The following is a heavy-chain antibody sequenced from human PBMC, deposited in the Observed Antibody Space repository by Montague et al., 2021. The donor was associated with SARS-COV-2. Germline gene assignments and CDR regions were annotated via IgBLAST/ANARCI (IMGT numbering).Heavy chain of an antibody. V-gene: IGHV4-59*13. CDR2: IYYSGST. CDR1: GGSISSYY. J-gene: IGHJ4*02. CDR3: ARDLGDY. Sequence: SETLSPTCTVSGGSISSYYWSWIRQPPGKGLEWIGYIYYSGSTNYNPSLKSRVTISVDTSKNQFSLKLSSVTAADTAVYYCARDLGDYWGQGTLVTVSS.